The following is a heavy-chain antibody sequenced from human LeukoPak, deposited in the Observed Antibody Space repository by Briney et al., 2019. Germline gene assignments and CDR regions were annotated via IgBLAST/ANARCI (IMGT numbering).Heavy chain of an antibody. V-gene: IGHV3-23*01. D-gene: IGHD2-8*01. J-gene: IGHJ4*02. CDR1: GFAVSNYA. Sequence: GGSLRLAFTTSGFAVSNYAINWVRQPPGKGPEWVSGISGFNTYSAASVKGRFTIFRDNSKNVLYLEMDRLRAEDTAVYSCAKDVCTSPRCPLYFDSWGQGTLVTVSS. CDR2: ISGFNT. CDR3: AKDVCTSPRCPLYFDS.